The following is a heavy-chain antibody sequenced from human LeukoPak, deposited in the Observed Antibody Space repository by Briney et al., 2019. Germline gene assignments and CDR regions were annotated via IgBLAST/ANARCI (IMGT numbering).Heavy chain of an antibody. Sequence: GSLRLSCAASGFTFSSYAMSWVRQSPGKGLEWIGSIHYSGSTYFNPSLKSRITISADTPKNEFSLNLISVTAADTAVYFCAAGSTHGDRGSWFDPWGQGTLVTVSS. CDR1: GFTFSSYA. CDR3: AAGSTHGDRGSWFDP. V-gene: IGHV4-38-2*01. J-gene: IGHJ5*02. CDR2: IHYSGST. D-gene: IGHD1-26*01.